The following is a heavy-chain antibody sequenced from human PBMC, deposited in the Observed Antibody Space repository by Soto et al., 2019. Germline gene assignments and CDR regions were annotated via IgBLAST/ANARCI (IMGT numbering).Heavy chain of an antibody. CDR3: ARDIDYYDSSGYYRDY. D-gene: IGHD3-22*01. Sequence: EVQLVESGGGLVKPGGSLRLSCAASGFTFSSYSMNWVRQAPVKGLEWVSSISSSSSYIYYADSVKGRFTISRDNAKNSLYLQMNSLRAEDTAVYYCARDIDYYDSSGYYRDYWGQGTLVTVSS. J-gene: IGHJ4*02. V-gene: IGHV3-21*01. CDR1: GFTFSSYS. CDR2: ISSSSSYI.